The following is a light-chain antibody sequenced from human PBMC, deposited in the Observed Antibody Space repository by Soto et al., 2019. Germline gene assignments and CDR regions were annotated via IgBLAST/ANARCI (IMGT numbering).Light chain of an antibody. CDR2: GNN. Sequence: QSVLTQPPSVSGAPGQRVTISCTGSSSNIGAGYDVHWYQRLPGTAPKVLIYGNNNRPSGVPDRFSGSKSGTSASLAITGLQAEDEADDYCQSYDSSLSGSSVFGTGTKLTVL. CDR1: SSNIGAGYD. CDR3: QSYDSSLSGSSV. V-gene: IGLV1-40*01. J-gene: IGLJ1*01.